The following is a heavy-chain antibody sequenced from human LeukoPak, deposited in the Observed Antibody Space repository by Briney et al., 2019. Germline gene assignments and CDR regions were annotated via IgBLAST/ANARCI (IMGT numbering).Heavy chain of an antibody. J-gene: IGHJ4*02. V-gene: IGHV3-74*01. CDR2: INTDGRST. CDR3: ARARGSYDLFDY. D-gene: IGHD1-26*01. CDR1: GFTFSSYW. Sequence: GGSLSLSCAASGFTFSSYWMQWFRQAPGKGPVWVSRINTDGRSTSYADSVKGRFTISRDNAKNTLYLQMNSLRAEDTAVYYCARARGSYDLFDYWGQGALVTVSS.